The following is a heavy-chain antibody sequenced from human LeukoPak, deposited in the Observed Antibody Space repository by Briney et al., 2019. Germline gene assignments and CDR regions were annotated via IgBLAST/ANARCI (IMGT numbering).Heavy chain of an antibody. CDR1: GGSVSSGSYY. V-gene: IGHV4-61*01. D-gene: IGHD5-12*01. CDR3: ASGSGYEWLGQNYGMDV. CDR2: IYYSGST. Sequence: SETLSLTCTVSGGSVSSGSYYWSWIRQPPRKGLEWIGYIYYSGSTNYNPSLKSRVTISVDTSKNQFSLKLSSVTAADTAVYYCASGSGYEWLGQNYGMDVWGKGTTVTVSS. J-gene: IGHJ6*04.